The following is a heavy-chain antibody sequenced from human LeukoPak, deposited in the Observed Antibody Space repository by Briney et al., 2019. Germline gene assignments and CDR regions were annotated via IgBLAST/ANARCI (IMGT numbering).Heavy chain of an antibody. V-gene: IGHV4-34*01. CDR2: INHSGST. J-gene: IGHJ6*03. CDR3: VRIAMAYYYYMDV. D-gene: IGHD2-8*01. CDR1: GGSFSGYY. Sequence: SETLSLTCAVYGGSFSGYYWSWIRQPPGKGLEWIGEINHSGSTNYNPSLKSRVTISVDTSKNQFSLKLTSVTAADTAVYYCVRIAMAYYYYMDVWGKGTTITASS.